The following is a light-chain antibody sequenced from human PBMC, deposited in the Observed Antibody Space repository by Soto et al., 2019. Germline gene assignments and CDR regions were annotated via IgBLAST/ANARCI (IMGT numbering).Light chain of an antibody. CDR1: QSLGGN. CDR2: RAS. Sequence: IVLTQSPATLSVSPGDTATLSCRASQSLGGNLAWYQQKPGQAPRLLIFRASSRATGVPARFSASGSGTEFTLTISGLQSEDFAVYYCQQYSNWPPWTFGPGTKVDI. J-gene: IGKJ1*01. CDR3: QQYSNWPPWT. V-gene: IGKV3-15*01.